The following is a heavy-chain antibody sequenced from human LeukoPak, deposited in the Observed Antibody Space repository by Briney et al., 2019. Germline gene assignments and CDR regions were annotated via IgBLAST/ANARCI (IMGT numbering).Heavy chain of an antibody. J-gene: IGHJ6*03. D-gene: IGHD1-7*01. CDR2: INHSGST. CDR3: ASRAGITGTTHYYYYMDV. Sequence: SETLSLTCAVYGGSFSGYYWSWIRQPPGKGLEWIGEINHSGSTNYNPSLKSLFTIPVDTSKNQFSLKLSSVTAADTAVYYCASRAGITGTTHYYYYMDVWGKGTTVTVSS. CDR1: GGSFSGYY. V-gene: IGHV4-34*01.